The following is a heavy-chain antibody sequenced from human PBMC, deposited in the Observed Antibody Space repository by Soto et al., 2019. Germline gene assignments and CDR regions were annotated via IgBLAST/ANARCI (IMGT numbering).Heavy chain of an antibody. V-gene: IGHV3-11*01. CDR2: ISGTGDTK. CDR1: GLFFSDYY. CDR3: AIGGGQIYYKGLDV. Sequence: PGGSLRLSCAASGLFFSDYYLSWIRQAPGKTLECVAYISGTGDTKYHADSVTGRFTISRDNPKNSLYLQMNSLRPEDAAVYYCAIGGGQIYYKGLDVWGQGTTVTVSS. D-gene: IGHD3-10*01. J-gene: IGHJ6*02.